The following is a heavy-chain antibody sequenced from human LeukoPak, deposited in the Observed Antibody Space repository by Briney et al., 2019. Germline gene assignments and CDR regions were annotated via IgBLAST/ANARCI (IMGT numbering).Heavy chain of an antibody. Sequence: SQTLSLTCTVSGGSISSGDYYWSWIRQPPGKGLEWIGYIYYSGSTYYNPSLKSRVTISVDTSKNQFSLKLSSVTAADTAVYYCARADYYYGSGSTSDYWGQGTLVTASS. CDR1: GGSISSGDYY. V-gene: IGHV4-30-4*08. CDR2: IYYSGST. J-gene: IGHJ4*02. CDR3: ARADYYYGSGSTSDY. D-gene: IGHD3-10*01.